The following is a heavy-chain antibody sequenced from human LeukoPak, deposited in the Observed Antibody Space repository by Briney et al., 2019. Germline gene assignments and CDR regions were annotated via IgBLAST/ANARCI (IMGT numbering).Heavy chain of an antibody. D-gene: IGHD3-3*01. CDR3: VRDWDHYDFDS. J-gene: IGHJ5*01. CDR2: INPAGNYA. CDR1: XXXXTTXW. V-gene: IGHV3-74*01. Sequence: GGSLRLSCVASXXXXTTXWMSWVXQXXXXXXXWVGRINPAGNYANYADSVKGRFTISRDNAKNTVYLQMNSLRAEDTALFYCVRDWDHYDFDSWGQGTLVTVSS.